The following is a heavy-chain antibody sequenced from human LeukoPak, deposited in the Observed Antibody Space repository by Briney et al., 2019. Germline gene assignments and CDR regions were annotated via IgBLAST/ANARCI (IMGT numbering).Heavy chain of an antibody. CDR3: ARSGTGVFDF. D-gene: IGHD3-10*01. CDR2: MSSSGRSI. J-gene: IGHJ4*02. CDR1: GFTFSNYE. V-gene: IGHV3-48*03. Sequence: RTGGSLRLSCAASGFTFSNYEMNWVRQAPGKGLEGVSYMSSSGRSIYYADSVKGRFTISRDKAQNSLYLQMNSLRAEDTAVYYCARSGTGVFDFWGQGTLVTVSS.